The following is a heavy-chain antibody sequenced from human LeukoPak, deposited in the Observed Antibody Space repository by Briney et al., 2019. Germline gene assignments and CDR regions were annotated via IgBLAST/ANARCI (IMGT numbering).Heavy chain of an antibody. CDR1: GYSFTNYW. CDR2: IYPSDSDT. J-gene: IGHJ4*02. CDR3: ARHLGYCSGGNCYLDY. Sequence: PGESLKISCKGSGYSFTNYWIGWVRQMPGKGLEWMGIIYPSDSDTRYSPSFQGQVTISADKSISTAYLQWSSLKASDTAMYYCARHLGYCSGGNCYLDYWGQGTLVTVSP. V-gene: IGHV5-51*01. D-gene: IGHD2-15*01.